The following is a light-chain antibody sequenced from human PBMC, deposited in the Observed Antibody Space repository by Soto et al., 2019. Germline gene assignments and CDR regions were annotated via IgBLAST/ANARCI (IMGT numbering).Light chain of an antibody. Sequence: DIQMTQSPSTLSASVGDRVSITCRASQSISRQLAWYQQKPGKAPNLLIYQASNLETGVRSRFTGSGSGTEFTLTISSLQPDDLGTYYCLQYQSYWTFGQGTKVEVK. CDR3: LQYQSYWT. J-gene: IGKJ1*01. CDR2: QAS. CDR1: QSISRQ. V-gene: IGKV1-5*03.